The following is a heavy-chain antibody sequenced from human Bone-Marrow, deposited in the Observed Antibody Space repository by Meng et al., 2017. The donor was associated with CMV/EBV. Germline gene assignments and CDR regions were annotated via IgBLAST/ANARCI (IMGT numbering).Heavy chain of an antibody. D-gene: IGHD1-26*01. CDR1: GYTFTGYY. CDR2: INPNSGGT. J-gene: IGHJ6*02. Sequence: ASVKVSCKASGYTFTGYYMHWVRQAPGQGLEWMGWINPNSGGTNYAQKFQGRVTMTRDTSISTAYMELSRLRSDDTAVYYCASARVGATYYYYYYGMDVWGQGTTATVSS. V-gene: IGHV1-2*02. CDR3: ASARVGATYYYYYYGMDV.